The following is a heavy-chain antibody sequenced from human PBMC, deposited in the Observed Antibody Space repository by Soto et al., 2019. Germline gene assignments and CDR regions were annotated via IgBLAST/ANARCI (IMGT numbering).Heavy chain of an antibody. D-gene: IGHD2-15*01. Sequence: ASVKVSCKASGYTFTSYAMHWVRQAPGQRLEWMGWINAGNGNTKYSQKFQGRVTITRDTSASTAYMELSSLRSEGTAVYYCARDDDCSGGSCYRPFDYWGQGTLVTVSS. V-gene: IGHV1-3*01. CDR3: ARDDDCSGGSCYRPFDY. CDR1: GYTFTSYA. J-gene: IGHJ4*02. CDR2: INAGNGNT.